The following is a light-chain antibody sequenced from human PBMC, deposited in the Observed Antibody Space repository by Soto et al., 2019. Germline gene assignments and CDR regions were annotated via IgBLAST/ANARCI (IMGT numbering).Light chain of an antibody. CDR3: ASYVVSSVV. V-gene: IGLV2-8*01. J-gene: IGLJ2*01. CDR1: SSDIGGYNY. CDR2: EVS. Sequence: QSALTHPPSASGSPGQSVTISCTGTSSDIGGYNYISWYQQHPGKAPKLMIYEVSKRPSGVPDRFSVSMSGNTASLTVFGLQAEDEADDFCASYVVSSVVLGVGIMLTVL.